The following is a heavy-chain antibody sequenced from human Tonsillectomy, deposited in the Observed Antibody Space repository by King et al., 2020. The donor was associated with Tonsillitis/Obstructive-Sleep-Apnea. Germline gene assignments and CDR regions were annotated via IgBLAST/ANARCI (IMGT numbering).Heavy chain of an antibody. CDR2: ISWNSGSV. CDR3: AKDMIIAVSGTPGDAFDI. Sequence: VQLVESGGGLVQPGRSLRLSCAASGFTFDDYAMHWVRQAPGKGLEWVSAISWNSGSVGYADSVKGRFTISRDNAKNSLYLQMNSLRAEDTALYYCAKDMIIAVSGTPGDAFDIWGQGTMVTVSS. CDR1: GFTFDDYA. D-gene: IGHD6-19*01. J-gene: IGHJ3*02. V-gene: IGHV3-9*01.